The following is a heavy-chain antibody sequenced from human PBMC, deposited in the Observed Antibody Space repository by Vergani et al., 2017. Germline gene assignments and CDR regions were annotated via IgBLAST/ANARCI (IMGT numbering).Heavy chain of an antibody. V-gene: IGHV3-21*06. CDR2: IGSSGPYI. Sequence: VQLVESGGGAVQPGGSLRLSCAASGFTFSDFSMSWVRQAPGKGLEWVAFIGSSGPYINYADSVKGRFIISRDNTNNSLFLQLRSLRAEDAAVYYCARDCTSGGCPDNYGMDVWGQGATVTVS. J-gene: IGHJ6*02. D-gene: IGHD2-8*01. CDR1: GFTFSDFS. CDR3: ARDCTSGGCPDNYGMDV.